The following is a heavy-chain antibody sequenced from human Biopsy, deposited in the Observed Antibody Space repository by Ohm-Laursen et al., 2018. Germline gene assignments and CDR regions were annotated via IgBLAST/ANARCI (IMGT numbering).Heavy chain of an antibody. CDR2: MWSDGINK. Sequence: SLRLSCSASVFAFCYYGLHWVRQAPGKGLERVAVMWSDGINKNYADSVKGRVTVSRDNSNNVLYLQMRSLRDEDSAVYYCARDDDTTGHYMILNHWGQGTLVTVSS. J-gene: IGHJ5*02. V-gene: IGHV3-33*01. D-gene: IGHD3-9*01. CDR1: VFAFCYYG. CDR3: ARDDDTTGHYMILNH.